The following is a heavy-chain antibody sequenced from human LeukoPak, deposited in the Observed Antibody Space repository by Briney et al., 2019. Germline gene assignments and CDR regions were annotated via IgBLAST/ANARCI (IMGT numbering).Heavy chain of an antibody. CDR3: ARPGRGYYFDY. D-gene: IGHD1-14*01. CDR1: GFTFSSYA. Sequence: GGSLRLSCAASGFTFSSYAMSWVRQAPGKGLEWVSAISGSGGSTDYADSVKGRFTISRDNSKNTLYLQMNSLRAEDTAVYYCARPGRGYYFDYWGQGALVTVSS. J-gene: IGHJ4*02. CDR2: ISGSGGST. V-gene: IGHV3-23*01.